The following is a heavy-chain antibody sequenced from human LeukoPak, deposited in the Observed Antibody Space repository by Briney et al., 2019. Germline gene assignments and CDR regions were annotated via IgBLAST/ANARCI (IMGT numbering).Heavy chain of an antibody. Sequence: SVKVSCKASGGTFSSYAISWVRQAPGQGLEWMGGIIPIFGTANYAQKFQGRVTITADESTSTAYMELSSLRSEDTAVYYCAISSDWGYSYGYFDYWGQGTLVTVSS. V-gene: IGHV1-69*13. CDR1: GGTFSSYA. J-gene: IGHJ4*02. D-gene: IGHD5-18*01. CDR3: AISSDWGYSYGYFDY. CDR2: IIPIFGTA.